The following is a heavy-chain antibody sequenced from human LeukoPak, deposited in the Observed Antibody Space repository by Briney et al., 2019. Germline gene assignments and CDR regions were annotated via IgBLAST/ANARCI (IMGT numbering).Heavy chain of an antibody. Sequence: SVKVSCKASGGTFSSYAISWVRQAPGQGLEWMGGIIPIFGTANYAQKFQGRVTITADESTSTAYMELSSLRSEDTAVYYCTAEGYYYGHHAFVIWGQGAMVTVSS. CDR2: IIPIFGTA. J-gene: IGHJ3*02. CDR3: TAEGYYYGHHAFVI. CDR1: GGTFSSYA. D-gene: IGHD3-10*01. V-gene: IGHV1-69*13.